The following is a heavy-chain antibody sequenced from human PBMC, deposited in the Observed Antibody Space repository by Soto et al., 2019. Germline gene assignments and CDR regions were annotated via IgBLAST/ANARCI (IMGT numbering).Heavy chain of an antibody. CDR2: ISYDGSNK. J-gene: IGHJ4*02. D-gene: IGHD5-18*01. Sequence: LRLSCAASGFTFNNYAMHWVRQAPGKGLEWVAFISYDGSNKYYADSVTGRFTISRDNSRNTLYLQMNSLRAEDTAVYYCARGDGYIYGNTFDSWGQGTLVTVSS. CDR1: GFTFNNYA. CDR3: ARGDGYIYGNTFDS. V-gene: IGHV3-30-3*01.